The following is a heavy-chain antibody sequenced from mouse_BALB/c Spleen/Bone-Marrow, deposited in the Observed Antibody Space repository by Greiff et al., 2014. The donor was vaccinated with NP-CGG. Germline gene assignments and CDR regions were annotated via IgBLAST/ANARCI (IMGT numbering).Heavy chain of an antibody. J-gene: IGHJ4*01. V-gene: IGHV1S81*02. Sequence: QVQLQQSVAELVKPGASVKLSCMASGFTFTSYWIHWVKQRPGQGPEWIGEINPSNGRTNYNEKFKSKATLTEDKSSSTAYMQLSSLTSEDSAVYYGARDGNYRYAMDYWGQRTSVTVSS. CDR1: GFTFTSYW. D-gene: IGHD2-1*01. CDR3: ARDGNYRYAMDY. CDR2: INPSNGRT.